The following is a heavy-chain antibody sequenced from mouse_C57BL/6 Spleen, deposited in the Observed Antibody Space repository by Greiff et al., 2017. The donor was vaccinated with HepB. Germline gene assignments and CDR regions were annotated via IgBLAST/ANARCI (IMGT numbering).Heavy chain of an antibody. CDR1: GSTFTSYW. Sequence: QVQLQQPGAELVKPGASVKLSCKASGSTFTSYWMQWVKQRPGQGLEWIGEIDPSDSYTNYNQKFKGKATLTVDTSSSTAYMQLSSLTSEDSAVYYCARDYYGSSLFDYWGQGTTLTVSS. V-gene: IGHV1-50*01. J-gene: IGHJ2*01. D-gene: IGHD1-1*01. CDR2: IDPSDSYT. CDR3: ARDYYGSSLFDY.